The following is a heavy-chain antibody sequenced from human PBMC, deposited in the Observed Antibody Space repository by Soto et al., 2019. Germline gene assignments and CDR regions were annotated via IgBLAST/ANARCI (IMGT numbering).Heavy chain of an antibody. J-gene: IGHJ4*02. D-gene: IGHD1-26*01. V-gene: IGHV1-69*01. CDR1: GGTFSSYS. CDR2: IIPIFGTA. CDR3: ARDGGRHSGGIDY. Sequence: QVQLVQSGAEVKKPGSSVKVSCKASGGTFSSYSINWVRQAPGQGLEWMGEIIPIFGTANYAQKFQGRVTISEDASKSTAYMELSSLRSEDTAVYYCARDGGRHSGGIDYWGQGTLVTVSS.